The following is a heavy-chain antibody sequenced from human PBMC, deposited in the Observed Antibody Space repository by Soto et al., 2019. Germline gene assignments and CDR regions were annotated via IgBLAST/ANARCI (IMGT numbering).Heavy chain of an antibody. D-gene: IGHD3-10*01. V-gene: IGHV3-74*01. CDR1: GFTFSISW. CDR3: AREAYGSGKRYFDY. Sequence: EVQLVESGGGLVQPGGSLRLSCTPSGFTFSISWMHWVRQAPGKGLVWVSRINNDETYTTYADSVKGRFTISRDNAKNTLYLQMNSLRADDTAVYYCAREAYGSGKRYFDYWGQGTLVTVSP. J-gene: IGHJ4*02. CDR2: INNDETYT.